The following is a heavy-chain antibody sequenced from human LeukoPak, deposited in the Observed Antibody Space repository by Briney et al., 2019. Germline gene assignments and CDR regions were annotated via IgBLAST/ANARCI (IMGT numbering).Heavy chain of an antibody. V-gene: IGHV4-61*05. CDR2: IYYSGST. Sequence: SETLSLTCTVSGGSIRRSSDYWVWIRQPPGKRLEWIGYIYYSGSTNYNPSLKSRVTISVDTSKNQFSLKLSSVTAADTAVYYCARGSSSLFDYWGQGTLVTVSS. CDR3: ARGSSSLFDY. D-gene: IGHD6-19*01. CDR1: GGSIRRSSDY. J-gene: IGHJ4*02.